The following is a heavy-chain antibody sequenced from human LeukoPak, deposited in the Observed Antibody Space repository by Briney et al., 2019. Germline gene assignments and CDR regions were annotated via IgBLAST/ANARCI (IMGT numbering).Heavy chain of an antibody. D-gene: IGHD1-26*01. CDR3: ARDRGSYIVDY. CDR2: ISSSGSTI. CDR1: GFTVSDYY. Sequence: GGSLRLSCAASGFTVSDYYMSWIRQAPGKGLEWVSYISSSGSTIYYADSVKGRMTISRANATNSLYLQMNSLRAEDSAVYYCARDRGSYIVDYWGQGTLVTVSS. J-gene: IGHJ4*02. V-gene: IGHV3-11*01.